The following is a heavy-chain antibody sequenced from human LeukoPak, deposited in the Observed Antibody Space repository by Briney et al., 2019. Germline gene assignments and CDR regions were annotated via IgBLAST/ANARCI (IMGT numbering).Heavy chain of an antibody. CDR2: ITWNSGNI. V-gene: IGHV3-9*01. CDR3: ATNGGGKSGSGNFDY. D-gene: IGHD3-16*01. Sequence: GRSLRLSCTASGFIFHDYVMHWVRQAPGKGLEWVSGITWNSGNIGYADSVKGRFTISRDNAKNSLYLQMNSLRAEDTALYYCATNGGGKSGSGNFDYWGQGTLVTVSS. CDR1: GFIFHDYV. J-gene: IGHJ4*02.